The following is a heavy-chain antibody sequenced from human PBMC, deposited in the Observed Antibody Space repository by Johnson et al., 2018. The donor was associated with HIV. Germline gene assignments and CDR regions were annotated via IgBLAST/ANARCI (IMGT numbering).Heavy chain of an antibody. CDR1: GFTFSDYY. CDR3: ARHRAAVLWFREGDTFDI. CDR2: IGRSGSTF. V-gene: IGHV3-11*04. Sequence: QVQLVESGGGLVKPGGSLRLSCAASGFTFSDYYMSWIRQAPGKGLEWVSYIGRSGSTFYYADSVKGRFTISRENAKNSLSLQMNSLRAEDTAVYYCARHRAAVLWFREGDTFDIWGQGTMVTVSS. J-gene: IGHJ3*02. D-gene: IGHD3-10*01.